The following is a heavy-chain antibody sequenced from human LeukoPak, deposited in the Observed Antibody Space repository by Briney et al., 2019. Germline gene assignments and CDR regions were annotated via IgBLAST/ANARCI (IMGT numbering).Heavy chain of an antibody. CDR1: GGSISSYY. CDR3: AREGVGATGDFDY. CDR2: ISYSGST. D-gene: IGHD1-26*01. Sequence: SETLSLTCTVSGGSISSYYWSWIRQPPGKGLESIGYISYSGSTNYNPSLKSRVTISIDTSKNQFSLKLSSVTAADTAVYYCAREGVGATGDFDYWGQGTLVTVSS. J-gene: IGHJ4*02. V-gene: IGHV4-59*01.